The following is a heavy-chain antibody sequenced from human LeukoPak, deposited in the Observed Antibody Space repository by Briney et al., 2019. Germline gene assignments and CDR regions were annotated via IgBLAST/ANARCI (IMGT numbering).Heavy chain of an antibody. CDR2: ITHSGST. D-gene: IGHD1-1*01. V-gene: IGHV4-34*01. CDR1: GGSFSGYY. CDR3: ARSFAGTTWGEGY. J-gene: IGHJ4*02. Sequence: SETLSLTCAVYGGSFSGYYWSWIRQPPGKGLEWIGEITHSGSTTYNPSLKSRVTISVDTSKNQFSLKLSSVTAADTAVYYCARSFAGTTWGEGYWGQGTLVTVSS.